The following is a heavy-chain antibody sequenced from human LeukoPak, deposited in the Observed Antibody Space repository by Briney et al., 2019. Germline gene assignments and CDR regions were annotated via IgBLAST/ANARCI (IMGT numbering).Heavy chain of an antibody. V-gene: IGHV1-18*01. J-gene: IGHJ4*02. D-gene: IGHD1-26*01. CDR2: ISAYNGNT. CDR1: GYTFTSYG. CDR3: ARAPIVGATRRPYYFDY. Sequence: ASVKVSCKASGYTFTSYGISWVRQAPGQGLEWMGWISAYNGNTNCSQKLQGRVTMTTDTSTSTAYMELRSLRSDDTAVYYCARAPIVGATRRPYYFDYWGQGTLVTVSS.